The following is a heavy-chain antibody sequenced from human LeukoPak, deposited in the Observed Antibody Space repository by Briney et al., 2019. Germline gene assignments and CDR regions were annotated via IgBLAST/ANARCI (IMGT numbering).Heavy chain of an antibody. D-gene: IGHD2-2*01. CDR3: ARGCSSTSCYDY. CDR2: IYYSGST. J-gene: IGHJ4*02. V-gene: IGHV4-31*11. Sequence: PSETLSLTCAVYGGSFSAYYWSWIRQPPGKGLEWIGYIYYSGSTYYNPSLKSRVTISVDTSKNQFSLKLSSVTAADTAVYYCARGCSSTSCYDYWGQGTLVTVSS. CDR1: GGSFSAYY.